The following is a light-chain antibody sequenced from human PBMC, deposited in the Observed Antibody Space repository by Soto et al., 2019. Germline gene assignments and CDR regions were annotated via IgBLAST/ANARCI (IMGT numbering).Light chain of an antibody. CDR2: AAS. Sequence: DIQMTQSTSSLSASVGDRVTITCRASQSISSYLNWYQQKPGKAPKLLIYAASSLQSGVPSRFSGSGSGTYFTLTISSLQPEDFATYYCQQTNIFPLTFGGVTNVDIK. J-gene: IGKJ4*01. V-gene: IGKV1-39*01. CDR3: QQTNIFPLT. CDR1: QSISSY.